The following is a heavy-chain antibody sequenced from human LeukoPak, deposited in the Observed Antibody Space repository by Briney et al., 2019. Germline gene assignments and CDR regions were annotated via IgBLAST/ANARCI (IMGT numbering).Heavy chain of an antibody. D-gene: IGHD3-16*01. CDR3: AKDLAGEYLLLGS. Sequence: SETLSLTCTVSGGSISSYYWNWIRQPAGKGLEWIGRISSSGSTNYNPSLKSRVTISVDTSKNQFSLKLTSVTAADTAVYYCAKDLAGEYLLLGSWGQGTLVTVSS. J-gene: IGHJ5*02. V-gene: IGHV4-4*07. CDR2: ISSSGST. CDR1: GGSISSYY.